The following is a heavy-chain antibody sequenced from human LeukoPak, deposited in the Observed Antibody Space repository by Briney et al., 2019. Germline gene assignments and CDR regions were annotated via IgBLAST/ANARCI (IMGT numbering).Heavy chain of an antibody. V-gene: IGHV3-48*03. J-gene: IGHJ4*02. D-gene: IGHD6-19*01. CDR2: ISGSGSTI. CDR1: GFTFYDYG. Sequence: GGSLRLSCAASGFTFYDYGMSWVRQAPGKGLEWVSYISGSGSTIYYTDSVKGRFTISRDNDKNSLYLQMNSLRAEDTAVYYCAGLVLDYWGQGTLVTVSS. CDR3: AGLVLDY.